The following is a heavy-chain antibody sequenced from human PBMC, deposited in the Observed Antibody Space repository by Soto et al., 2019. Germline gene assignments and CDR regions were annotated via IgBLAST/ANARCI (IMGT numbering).Heavy chain of an antibody. CDR2: ISPDGGST. Sequence: QVQLVQSGAEVKKPGASVKVSCKASGYDFSDHYIHWLRQAPGQGLEWMGLISPDGGSTRYSQTFQARITMTRDTSTSTVYMERSSLRSEDTAVYYCARAPRGGVIIVITSAQIDYWGQGTLVTVSS. CDR3: ARAPRGGVIIVITSAQIDY. J-gene: IGHJ4*02. V-gene: IGHV1-46*01. D-gene: IGHD3-10*01. CDR1: GYDFSDHY.